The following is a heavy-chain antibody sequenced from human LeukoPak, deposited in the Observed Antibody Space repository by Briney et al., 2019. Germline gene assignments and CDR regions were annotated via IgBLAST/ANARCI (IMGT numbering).Heavy chain of an antibody. V-gene: IGHV4-38-2*02. CDR2: IYHSGTT. CDR3: ARAGWQLEGWAFDI. Sequence: SETLSLTCTVSGYSISSDYFWGWIRQPPGKGLEWIGSIYHSGTTYSNPSLKSRVTISVDTSKNQFSLKLSSVTAADTAVYYCARAGWQLEGWAFDIWGQGTMVTVSS. CDR1: GYSISSDYF. D-gene: IGHD2-15*01. J-gene: IGHJ3*02.